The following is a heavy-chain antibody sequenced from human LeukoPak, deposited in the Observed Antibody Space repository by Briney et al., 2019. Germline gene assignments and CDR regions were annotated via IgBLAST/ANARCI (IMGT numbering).Heavy chain of an antibody. CDR1: GDSISSSSYY. Sequence: SETLSLTCTVSGDSISSSSYYWSWIRQPPGKGLEWIGYIYYSGSTNYNPSLKSRVTISVDTSKNQFSLKLTSVTAADTAVYYCARHSTSGWNWFDPWGQGTLVTVSS. CDR3: ARHSTSGWNWFDP. J-gene: IGHJ5*02. D-gene: IGHD6-19*01. CDR2: IYYSGST. V-gene: IGHV4-61*05.